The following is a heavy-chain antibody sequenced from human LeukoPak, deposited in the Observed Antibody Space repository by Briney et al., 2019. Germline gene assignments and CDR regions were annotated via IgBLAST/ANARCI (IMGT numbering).Heavy chain of an antibody. D-gene: IGHD1-26*01. J-gene: IGHJ4*02. CDR1: GGSISSSHW. CDR2: IYHSGST. Sequence: SETVSLTCAVSGGSISSSHWWNWVRQPPGRGLEWIGEIYHSGSTNYNPSLKSRVTISVDKSKNQFSLKVSSVTAADTAVYYCAAKGGSYRSFDYWGQGTVVSVSS. CDR3: AAKGGSYRSFDY. V-gene: IGHV4-4*02.